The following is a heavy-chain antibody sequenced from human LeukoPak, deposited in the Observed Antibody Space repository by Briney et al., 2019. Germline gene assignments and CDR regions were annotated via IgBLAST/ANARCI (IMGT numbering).Heavy chain of an antibody. CDR1: GGSISSSSYY. D-gene: IGHD5-24*01. J-gene: IGHJ3*02. CDR3: ARVQRWRTRATIGFAFDI. V-gene: IGHV4-39*07. CDR2: IYYSGST. Sequence: SETLSLTCTVSGGSISSSSYYWGWIRQPPGKGLEWIVSIYYSGSTYYNPSLKSRVTISVDTSKNQFSLKLSSVTAADTAVYYCARVQRWRTRATIGFAFDIWGQGTMVTVSS.